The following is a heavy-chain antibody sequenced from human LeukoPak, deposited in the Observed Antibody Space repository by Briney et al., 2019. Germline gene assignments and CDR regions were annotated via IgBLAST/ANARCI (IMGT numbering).Heavy chain of an antibody. CDR3: ARDWPLDY. V-gene: IGHV3-66*02. CDR2: IYSGGTT. D-gene: IGHD2-21*01. CDR1: GFTVSSKY. J-gene: IGHJ4*02. Sequence: PGGSLRRSCAASGFTVSSKYMNWVRQAPGKGLEWGSVIYSGGTTYYADSVKGRFTMSSDSYKNTLYLQMSSLRAEDTAVYYCARDWPLDYWGQGTLVTVSS.